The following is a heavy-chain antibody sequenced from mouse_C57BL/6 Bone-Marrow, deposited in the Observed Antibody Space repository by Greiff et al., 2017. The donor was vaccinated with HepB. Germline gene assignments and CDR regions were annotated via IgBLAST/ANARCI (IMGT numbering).Heavy chain of an antibody. Sequence: QVQLQQPGAELVKPGASVKMSCKASGYTFTSYWITWVKQRPGQGLEWIGDIYPGSGSTNYNEKFKSKATLTVDTSSSTAYMQLSSLTSEDSAVYDCARDPITTVVVHDVWGTGTTVTVSS. CDR1: GYTFTSYW. J-gene: IGHJ1*03. CDR2: IYPGSGST. D-gene: IGHD1-1*01. CDR3: ARDPITTVVVHDV. V-gene: IGHV1-55*01.